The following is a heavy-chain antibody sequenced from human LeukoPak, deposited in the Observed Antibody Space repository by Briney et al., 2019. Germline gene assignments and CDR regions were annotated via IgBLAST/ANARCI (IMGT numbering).Heavy chain of an antibody. CDR1: GGSFSGYY. V-gene: IGHV4-34*01. CDR3: AREPRVNMVRGVIAYFDY. D-gene: IGHD3-10*01. J-gene: IGHJ4*01. CDR2: INHSGST. Sequence: PSETLSLTCAVYGGSFSGYYWSWIRQPPGKGLEWIGEINHSGSTNYNPSLKSRVTISVDTSKNQFSLKLSSVTAADTAVYYSAREPRVNMVRGVIAYFDYWGQGTLVTVSP.